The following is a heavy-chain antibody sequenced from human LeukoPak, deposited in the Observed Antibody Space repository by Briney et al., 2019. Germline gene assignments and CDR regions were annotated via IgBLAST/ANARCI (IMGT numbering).Heavy chain of an antibody. J-gene: IGHJ3*02. CDR1: GYSFSSYW. V-gene: IGHV5-51*01. D-gene: IGHD2-2*01. CDR3: ARRSDIVVVPAAMRDAFDI. Sequence: PGESLKISCKGSGYSFSSYWIGCVRQMPGKGLEWMGIIYPGDSDTRYSPSFQGQVTISADKSISTAYLQWSSLKASDTAMYYCARRSDIVVVPAAMRDAFDIWGQGTLVTVSS. CDR2: IYPGDSDT.